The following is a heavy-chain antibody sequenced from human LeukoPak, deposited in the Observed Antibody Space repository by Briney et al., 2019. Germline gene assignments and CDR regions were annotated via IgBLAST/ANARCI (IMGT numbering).Heavy chain of an antibody. CDR1: GYTLTELS. V-gene: IGHV1-24*01. D-gene: IGHD3-10*01. CDR2: FDPEDGET. Sequence: ASVKVSCKVSGYTLTELSMHWVRQAPGEGLQWMGGFDPEDGETIYAQKFQGRVTMTEDTSTDTAYMELSSLRSEDTAMYYCATATSLSVRGVVFDYWGQGTLVTVSS. CDR3: ATATSLSVRGVVFDY. J-gene: IGHJ4*02.